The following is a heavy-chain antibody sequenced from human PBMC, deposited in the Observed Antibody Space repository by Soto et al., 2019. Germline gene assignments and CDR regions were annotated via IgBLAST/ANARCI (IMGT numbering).Heavy chain of an antibody. V-gene: IGHV1-18*01. CDR1: GYSFTTSG. CDR3: ARGVYGDYDN. CDR2: ISTDNGNT. Sequence: QAQLVQSGAEVKEPGASVKVSCKASGYSFTTSGFTWLRQAPGQGLEWMGWISTDNGNTNYAQKLQDRVTMTTDTSTGIAYLEMRSFRSDDAAVCYCARGVYGDYDNWGQGTLFTVSS. D-gene: IGHD4-17*01. J-gene: IGHJ4*02.